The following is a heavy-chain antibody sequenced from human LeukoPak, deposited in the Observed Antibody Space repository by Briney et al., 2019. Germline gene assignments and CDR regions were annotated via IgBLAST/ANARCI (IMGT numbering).Heavy chain of an antibody. D-gene: IGHD6-13*01. Sequence: ASVKVSCKASGYTFTSYAMNWVRQAPGQGLEWIGWINTNTGNPTYAQGFTGRFVFSLDTSVSTAYLQISSLKAEDTAVYYCALTGIAAAGNEGLGWFDPWGQGTLVTVSS. V-gene: IGHV7-4-1*02. CDR3: ALTGIAAAGNEGLGWFDP. CDR2: INTNTGNP. J-gene: IGHJ5*02. CDR1: GYTFTSYA.